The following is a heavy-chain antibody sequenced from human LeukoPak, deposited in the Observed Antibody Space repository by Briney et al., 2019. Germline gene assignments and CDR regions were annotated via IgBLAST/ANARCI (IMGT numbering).Heavy chain of an antibody. CDR1: GGSISSYY. D-gene: IGHD3-3*01. J-gene: IGHJ5*02. CDR2: IYTSGST. V-gene: IGHV4-4*07. Sequence: SETLSLTCTVSGGSISSYYWSWIRLPAGKGLEWIGRIYTSGSTNYNPSLKSRVTMSVDTSKNQFSLKLSSVTAADTAVYYCARDDYDFWRGRRENWFDPWGQGTLVTVSS. CDR3: ARDDYDFWRGRRENWFDP.